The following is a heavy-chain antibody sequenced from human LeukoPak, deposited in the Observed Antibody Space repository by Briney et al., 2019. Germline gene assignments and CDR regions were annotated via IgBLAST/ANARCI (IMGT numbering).Heavy chain of an antibody. Sequence: SVNVSCKASGGTFSSYAISWVRQAPGQGLEWMGRIIPIFGTANYAQKFQGRVTITADKSTSTAYMELSSLRSEDTAVYYCADGASGQPYYYYYMDVWGKGTTVTVSS. D-gene: IGHD5-12*01. CDR1: GGTFSSYA. J-gene: IGHJ6*03. CDR3: ADGASGQPYYYYYMDV. V-gene: IGHV1-69*06. CDR2: IIPIFGTA.